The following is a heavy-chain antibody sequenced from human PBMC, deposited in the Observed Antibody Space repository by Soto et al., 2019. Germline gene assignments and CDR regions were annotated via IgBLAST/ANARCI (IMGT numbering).Heavy chain of an antibody. CDR2: ISYDGSNK. V-gene: IGHV3-30-3*01. CDR3: ARVKGYSYGYYYGMDV. Sequence: AVGSLRLSCAASGFTFSSYAMHWVRQAPGKGLEWVAVISYDGSNKYYADSVKGRFTISRDNSKNTLYLQMNSLRAEDTAVYYRARVKGYSYGYYYGMDVWGQGTTVTVSS. CDR1: GFTFSSYA. D-gene: IGHD5-18*01. J-gene: IGHJ6*02.